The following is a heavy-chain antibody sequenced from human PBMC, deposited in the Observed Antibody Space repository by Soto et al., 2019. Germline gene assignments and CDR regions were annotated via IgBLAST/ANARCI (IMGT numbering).Heavy chain of an antibody. CDR3: ARAPRSSSWYVEY. Sequence: QVQLQESGPGLVKPSQTLSLTCTVSGGSISSGGYYWRWIRQHPGKGLEWIGYIYYSGSTYYNPSLKRLVTTSVDTYKKQFSLKLSSVTAADAAVYYCARAPRSSSWYVEYWGPGTLVT. V-gene: IGHV4-31*01. D-gene: IGHD6-13*01. J-gene: IGHJ4*02. CDR1: GGSISSGGYY. CDR2: IYYSGST.